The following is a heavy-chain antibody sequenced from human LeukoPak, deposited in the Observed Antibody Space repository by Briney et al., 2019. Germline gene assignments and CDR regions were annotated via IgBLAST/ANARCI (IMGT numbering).Heavy chain of an antibody. D-gene: IGHD6-13*01. CDR3: AKDHAGIAEHDAFDI. CDR2: VYSGGST. Sequence: GGSLRLSCAASGFTVSTNYMSWVRQAPGKGLEWVSVVYSGGSTYYADSVKGRFTISRDNSKNTLYLQMNSLRAEDTAVYYCAKDHAGIAEHDAFDIWGQGTMVTVSS. V-gene: IGHV3-53*01. J-gene: IGHJ3*02. CDR1: GFTVSTNY.